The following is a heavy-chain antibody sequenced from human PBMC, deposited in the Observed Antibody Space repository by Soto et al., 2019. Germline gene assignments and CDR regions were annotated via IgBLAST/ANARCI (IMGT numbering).Heavy chain of an antibody. V-gene: IGHV4-59*01. CDR1: GGSISGYY. CDR2: IFYTGST. CDR3: ARVTTGYLDY. D-gene: IGHD3-9*01. J-gene: IGHJ4*02. Sequence: PSETLSLTCTVSGGSISGYYWTWIRQPPGRGLAYIGGIFYTGSTNYNPSLESRVSISVEAAKNQFSLKLTSVTAADTAVYYCARVTTGYLDYWGQGTLVTVS.